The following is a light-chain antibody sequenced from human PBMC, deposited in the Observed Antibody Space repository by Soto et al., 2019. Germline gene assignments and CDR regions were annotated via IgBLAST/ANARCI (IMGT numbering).Light chain of an antibody. CDR3: QQYYSIPPT. J-gene: IGKJ1*01. Sequence: DIVMTQSPDSLAVSLGERATINCKSSQTVLYSANNRNYLTWYQQKPGQPPKLLIYWGSTQEVGVPDRFSGSGSGTDFTLTISSLQAEDVAVYYCQQYYSIPPTFGQGTKVEIK. CDR1: QTVLYSANNRNY. V-gene: IGKV4-1*01. CDR2: WGS.